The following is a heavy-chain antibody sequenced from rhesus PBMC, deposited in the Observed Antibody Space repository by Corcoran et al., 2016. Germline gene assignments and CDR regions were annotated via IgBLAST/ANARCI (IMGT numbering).Heavy chain of an antibody. CDR2: ISGRSGST. J-gene: IGHJ4*01. V-gene: IGHV4-165*01. CDR3: ARDRSSGWYVDY. CDR1: GGSFSGYY. D-gene: IGHD6-31*01. Sequence: QVQLQESGPGLVKPSETLSLTCAVSGGSFSGYYWGWIRQPPGKGLAWIGYISGRSGSTDYNPALRSRVTISPDTAKYQFSRKLSSVTAADTAVYYCARDRSSGWYVDYWGQGVLVTVSS.